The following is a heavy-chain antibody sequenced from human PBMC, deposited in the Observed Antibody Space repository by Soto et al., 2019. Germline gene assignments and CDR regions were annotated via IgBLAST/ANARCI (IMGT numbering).Heavy chain of an antibody. CDR3: ARASASSKLRGVVIN. CDR2: IYHSGNT. Sequence: QVQLQESGPGLVKPSGTLSLTCALSGASIITDNWWSWVRQPPGKEMEWIGEIYHSGNTNFNPSVKSRVTISVDTSKNQFPLTVSSVTAADTDIYYWARASASSKLRGVVINWGQGTLVTVSS. J-gene: IGHJ4*02. V-gene: IGHV4-4*02. CDR1: GASIITDNW. D-gene: IGHD3-10*01.